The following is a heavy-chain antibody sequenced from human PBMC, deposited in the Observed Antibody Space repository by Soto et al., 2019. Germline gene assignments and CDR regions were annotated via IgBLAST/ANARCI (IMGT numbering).Heavy chain of an antibody. D-gene: IGHD3-22*01. J-gene: IGHJ4*02. CDR2: ISNTGGAT. Sequence: GGSLRLSCAASGFSFSSYAMHWVRQAPGKGLEYVSAISNTGGATYYADSLKGRFTISSNNSKNTLYLQMGSLRAEDTAVYYCARAFYDSGAYYYDYWGQGTLVTVSS. CDR1: GFSFSSYA. CDR3: ARAFYDSGAYYYDY. V-gene: IGHV3-64*02.